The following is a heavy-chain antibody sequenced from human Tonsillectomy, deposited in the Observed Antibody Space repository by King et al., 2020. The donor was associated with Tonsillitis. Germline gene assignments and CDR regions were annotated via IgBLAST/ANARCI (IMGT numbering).Heavy chain of an antibody. Sequence: QLVQSGGGVVQPGRSLRLSCAASGFTFSSYGMHWVRQAPGKGLEWVAVISYDGSNKYYADSVKGRFTISRDNSKNTLYLQMNSLRAEDTAVYYCAKELGEPPSYYYYCGMDVWGQGTTVTVSS. J-gene: IGHJ6*02. CDR3: AKELGEPPSYYYYCGMDV. CDR2: ISYDGSNK. V-gene: IGHV3-30*18. CDR1: GFTFSSYG. D-gene: IGHD3-16*01.